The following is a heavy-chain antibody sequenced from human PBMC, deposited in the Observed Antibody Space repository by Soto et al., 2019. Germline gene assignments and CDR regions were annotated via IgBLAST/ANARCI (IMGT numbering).Heavy chain of an antibody. Sequence: QLQLQESGPGLVKPSETLSLTCTVSSGSISSSSYYWGSIRRLPGKWLEWIGSIYYNGSTYYKPSLKSLFTISIDTSRIQFSLTVSSVTASDTVAYYGARPQGEGSPWFDPWGQATLFTVSS. J-gene: IGHJ5*02. D-gene: IGHD1-26*01. CDR3: ARPQGEGSPWFDP. V-gene: IGHV4-39*01. CDR2: IYYNGST. CDR1: SGSISSSSYY.